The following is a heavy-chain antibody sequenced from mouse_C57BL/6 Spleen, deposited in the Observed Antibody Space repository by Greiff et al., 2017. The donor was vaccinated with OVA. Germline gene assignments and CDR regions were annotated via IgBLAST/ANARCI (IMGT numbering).Heavy chain of an antibody. CDR1: GYSFTGYF. J-gene: IGHJ2*01. CDR3: ARVGYGNSDYFDY. D-gene: IGHD2-1*01. CDR2: INPYNGDT. V-gene: IGHV1-20*01. Sequence: VQLKESGPELVKPGDSVKISCKASGYSFTGYFMNWVMQSHGKSLEWIGRINPYNGDTFYNQKFKGKATLTVDKSSSTAHMELRSLTSEDSAVYYCARVGYGNSDYFDYWGQGTTLTVSS.